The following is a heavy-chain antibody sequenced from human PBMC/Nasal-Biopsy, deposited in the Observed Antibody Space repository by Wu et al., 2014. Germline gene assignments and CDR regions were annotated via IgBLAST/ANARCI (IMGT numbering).Heavy chain of an antibody. CDR2: IGALGDK. J-gene: IGHJ6*02. CDR3: AKSLAAANQPAWEGYYGMDV. V-gene: IGHV3-13*01. CDR1: GFAFGNYD. D-gene: IGHD1-14*01. Sequence: LRLSCAASGFAFGNYDMHWVRQVTGKGLEWVSAIGALGDKFYPESMEGRFTISRDNAKNTLYLQMNSLRAEDTAVYYCAKSLAAANQPAWEGYYGMDVWGQGTTVTVSS.